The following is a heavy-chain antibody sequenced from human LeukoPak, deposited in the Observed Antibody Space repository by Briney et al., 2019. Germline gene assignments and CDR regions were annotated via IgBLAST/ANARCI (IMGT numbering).Heavy chain of an antibody. J-gene: IGHJ4*02. V-gene: IGHV3-23*01. CDR2: ISGSGGST. CDR1: GFTFSSYA. D-gene: IGHD3-3*01. CDR3: AKEKGKIRFLSSPFDY. Sequence: PGGSLRLSCAASGFTFSSYAMSWVRQAPGKGLEWVSAISGSGGSTYYADSVKGRFTISRDNSKNTLYLQMNSLRAEDTAVYYCAKEKGKIRFLSSPFDYWGQGTLVTVSS.